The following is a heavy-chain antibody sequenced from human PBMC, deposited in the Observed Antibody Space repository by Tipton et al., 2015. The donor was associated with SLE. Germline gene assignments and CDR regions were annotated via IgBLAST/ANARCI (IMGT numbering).Heavy chain of an antibody. D-gene: IGHD2-15*01. Sequence: SLRLSCAASGFTFSGFAMNWVRQAPGKGLEWVAVISYDGSNKYYADSVKGRFTISRDNSQNTLYLQMNSLRPEDTAVYYCASAGDKAALEYWGQGTLVSVSS. CDR2: ISYDGSNK. V-gene: IGHV3-30*04. J-gene: IGHJ4*02. CDR3: ASAGDKAALEY. CDR1: GFTFSGFA.